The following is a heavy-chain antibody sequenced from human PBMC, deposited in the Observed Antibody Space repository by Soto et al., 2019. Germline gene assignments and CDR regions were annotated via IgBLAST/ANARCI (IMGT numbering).Heavy chain of an antibody. CDR2: ISGSGGST. CDR3: ASYPALSVIELQVDV. Sequence: PGGSLRLSCAASGFTFSSYAMSWVRQAPGKGLEWVSAISGSGGSTYYADSVKGRFTISRDNSKNTLYLQMNSLRAEDTAVYYCASYPALSVIELQVDVWGQGTTVTVSS. J-gene: IGHJ6*02. V-gene: IGHV3-23*01. CDR1: GFTFSSYA. D-gene: IGHD1-1*01.